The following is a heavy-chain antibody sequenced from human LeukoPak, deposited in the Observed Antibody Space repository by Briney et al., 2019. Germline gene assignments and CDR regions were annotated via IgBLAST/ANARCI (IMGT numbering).Heavy chain of an antibody. CDR1: GFTFSSYS. V-gene: IGHV3-48*01. D-gene: IGHD2-15*01. CDR2: ISSSSSAI. J-gene: IGHJ4*02. Sequence: PGGSLRLSCAASGFTFSSYSMNWVRQAPGKGLEWVSYISSSSSAIYYADSVKGRFTISRDNSKNTLYLQMNSLRAEDTAVYYCAKDAGHCSGGSCYPKFDYWGQGTLVTVSS. CDR3: AKDAGHCSGGSCYPKFDY.